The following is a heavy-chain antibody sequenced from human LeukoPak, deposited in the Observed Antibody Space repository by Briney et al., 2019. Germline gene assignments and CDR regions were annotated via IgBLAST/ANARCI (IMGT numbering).Heavy chain of an antibody. V-gene: IGHV1-2*02. Sequence: VASVKVSCKASGYTFTGYYMHWVRQAPGQRLEWMGWINPNSGGTNYAQKFQGRVTMTRDTSISTAYMELSRLRSDDTAVYYCARVTRYFANWYFDYWGQGTLVTVSS. D-gene: IGHD3-9*01. J-gene: IGHJ4*02. CDR1: GYTFTGYY. CDR2: INPNSGGT. CDR3: ARVTRYFANWYFDY.